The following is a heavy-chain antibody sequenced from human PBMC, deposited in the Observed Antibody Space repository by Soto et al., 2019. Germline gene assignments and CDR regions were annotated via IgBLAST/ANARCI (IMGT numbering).Heavy chain of an antibody. CDR3: ARRSSWYLAWGMDV. V-gene: IGHV3-23*01. CDR2: ITGPGRSA. Sequence: EVQLLESGGGLVQPGGSLRLSCVFSGFTFSSYAMNWVRQAPGKGLEWVSAITGPGRSAYYADSVKGRFTISRDSSKNTLYLQMSSLRAEDTGVYYCARRSSWYLAWGMDVWGQGTTVTVSS. CDR1: GFTFSSYA. D-gene: IGHD6-13*01. J-gene: IGHJ6*02.